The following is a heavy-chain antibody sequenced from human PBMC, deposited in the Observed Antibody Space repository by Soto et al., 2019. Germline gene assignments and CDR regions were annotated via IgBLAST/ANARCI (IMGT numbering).Heavy chain of an antibody. CDR3: ARADPYDILTGYSGVNAFDI. D-gene: IGHD3-9*01. CDR1: GGSISSYY. J-gene: IGHJ3*02. CDR2: IYYSGST. Sequence: SETLSLTCTVSGGSISSYYWSWIRQPPGKGLEWIGYIYYSGSTNYNPSLKSRVTISVDTSKNQFSLKLSSVTAADTAVYYCARADPYDILTGYSGVNAFDIWGQGTMVTV. V-gene: IGHV4-59*08.